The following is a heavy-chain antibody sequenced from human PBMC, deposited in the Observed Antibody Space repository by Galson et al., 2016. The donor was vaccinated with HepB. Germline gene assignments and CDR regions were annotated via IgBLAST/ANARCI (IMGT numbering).Heavy chain of an antibody. CDR3: ARDPQVGATGGATHWAFDS. Sequence: SLRLSCAASAFSFEIYSMHWVRQAPGKGLEWVALISYDGAEKSIADSVRGRFTISRDNSKKTVYLQMRSLRVDDTAVYYCARDPQVGATGGATHWAFDSWGQGALVTVSS. V-gene: IGHV3-30-3*01. J-gene: IGHJ4*02. CDR2: ISYDGAEK. CDR1: AFSFEIYS. D-gene: IGHD3-16*01.